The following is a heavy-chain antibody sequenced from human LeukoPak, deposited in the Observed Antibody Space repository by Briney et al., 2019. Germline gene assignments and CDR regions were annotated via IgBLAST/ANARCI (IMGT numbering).Heavy chain of an antibody. CDR1: GGSISSGGYY. D-gene: IGHD3-22*01. CDR2: IYYSGST. CDR3: ARDQNKYYYDSSGYVAVRYFDY. Sequence: SETLSLTCTVSGGSISSGGYYWSWIRQHPGKGLEWIGYIYYSGSTYYNPSLKSRVTISVDTSKNQFSLKLSSVTAADTAVYYCARDQNKYYYDSSGYVAVRYFDYWGQGTLVTVSS. J-gene: IGHJ4*02. V-gene: IGHV4-31*03.